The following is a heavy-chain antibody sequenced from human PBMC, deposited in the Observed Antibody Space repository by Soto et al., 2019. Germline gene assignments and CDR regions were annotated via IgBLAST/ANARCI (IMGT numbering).Heavy chain of an antibody. CDR1: GGTFSSYA. V-gene: IGHV1-69*01. D-gene: IGHD6-19*01. J-gene: IGHJ2*01. Sequence: QVQLVQSGAEVKKPGSSVKVSCKASGGTFSSYAISWVRQAPGQGLEWMGGIIPIFGTANYAQKFQGRVTITADESTSTAYRERSSLRSEDTAVYYGARVVWDSSGWYWYFDLWGRGTLVTVSS. CDR2: IIPIFGTA. CDR3: ARVVWDSSGWYWYFDL.